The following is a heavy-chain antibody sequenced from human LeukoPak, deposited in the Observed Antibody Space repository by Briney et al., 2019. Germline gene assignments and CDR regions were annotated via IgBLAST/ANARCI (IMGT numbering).Heavy chain of an antibody. CDR1: GFTFSSYA. CDR3: AKDREAAAAPLNWFDP. D-gene: IGHD6-13*01. Sequence: GGSLRLSCAASGFTFSSYAMSWVRQAPGKGLEWVSTIGGSGVNTYYADSVKGRFTISRDNSKNTLHLQINSLRAEDTAVYYCAKDREAAAAPLNWFDPWGQGTLVAVSS. J-gene: IGHJ5*02. CDR2: IGGSGVNT. V-gene: IGHV3-23*01.